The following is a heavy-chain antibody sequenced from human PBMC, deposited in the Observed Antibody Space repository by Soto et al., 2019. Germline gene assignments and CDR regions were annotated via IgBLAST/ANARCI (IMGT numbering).Heavy chain of an antibody. V-gene: IGHV3-23*01. Sequence: GGSLRLSCAASGFTLSSYAMSWVRQAPGKGLEWVSAISGSGGSTYYADSVKGRFTISRDNSKNTLYLQMDSLRAEDTAVYYCAKDRITMVRGVYPLDYWGQGTLVTVSS. D-gene: IGHD3-10*01. CDR1: GFTLSSYA. CDR3: AKDRITMVRGVYPLDY. CDR2: ISGSGGST. J-gene: IGHJ4*02.